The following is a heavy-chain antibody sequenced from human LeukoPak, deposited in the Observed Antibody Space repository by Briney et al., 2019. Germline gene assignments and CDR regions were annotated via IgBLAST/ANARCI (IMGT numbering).Heavy chain of an antibody. D-gene: IGHD3-16*01. CDR1: GFTFSSYS. CDR2: ISSSSSHI. CDR3: ARVYTTWDY. Sequence: GGSLRLSCAASGFTFSSYSMNWVRQAPGKGLEWVSSISSSSSHIYYADSVKGRFTISRDNAKNSLSLQMNSLRAEDTAVYYCARVYTTWDYWGQGTLVTVSS. V-gene: IGHV3-21*01. J-gene: IGHJ4*02.